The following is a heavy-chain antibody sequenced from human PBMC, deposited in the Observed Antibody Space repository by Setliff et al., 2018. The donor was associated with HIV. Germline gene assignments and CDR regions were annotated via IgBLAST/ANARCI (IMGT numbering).Heavy chain of an antibody. D-gene: IGHD2-15*01. CDR3: ARVVDADYLDY. CDR1: GGSFSGYY. CDR2: INHSGST. J-gene: IGHJ4*02. Sequence: PSETLSLTCAVYGGSFSGYYWSWIRQPPGKGLEWIGEINHSGSTNYNPSLKSRVTISVDTPKNQFSLYLSSVTASDTAMYYCARVVDADYLDYWGQGTPVTVSS. V-gene: IGHV4-34*01.